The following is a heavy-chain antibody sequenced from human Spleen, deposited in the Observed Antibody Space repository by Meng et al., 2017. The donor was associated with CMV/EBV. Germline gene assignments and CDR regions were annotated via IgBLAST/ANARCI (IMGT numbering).Heavy chain of an antibody. J-gene: IGHJ5*02. Sequence: RSLRLYCAASGFTFNIYVMHWVRQAPGKGLEWVGSDKYYADSVKGRFTISRDNSKNTLYLQMSSLRAEDTAVYYCVRHGSDNWFDPWGQGTLVTVSS. D-gene: IGHD1-26*01. CDR2: SDK. CDR1: GFTFNIYV. CDR3: VRHGSDNWFDP. V-gene: IGHV3-33*01.